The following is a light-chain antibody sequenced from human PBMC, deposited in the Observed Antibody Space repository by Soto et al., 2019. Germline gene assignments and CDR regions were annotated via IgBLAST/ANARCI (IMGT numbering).Light chain of an antibody. CDR2: AAS. J-gene: IGKJ4*01. V-gene: IGKV1-12*01. CDR3: QQADTFPLS. CDR1: QGISSW. Sequence: DIQMTQSPSSVSASVGDRVTITCRASQGISSWVAWYQQKPGKAPNLLIYAASSLQSGVTSRFSGSGSGTEFTLTISSLQPEDFATYYCQQADTFPLSFGGGTKVEIK.